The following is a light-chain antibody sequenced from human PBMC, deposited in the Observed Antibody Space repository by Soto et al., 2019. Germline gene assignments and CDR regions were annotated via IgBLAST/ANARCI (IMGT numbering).Light chain of an antibody. CDR1: QSVGRNY. CDR2: TAT. V-gene: IGKV3-20*01. J-gene: IGKJ1*01. Sequence: EIVLTQSPGTLSLSPGERATLSCRASQSVGRNYLAWYQQKPGQAPRLLVYTATHRATGIPDTFSGSGSGTDFTLTTNRLEPEDLAVYYCQQYAASPLPFGQGTKVEVK. CDR3: QQYAASPLP.